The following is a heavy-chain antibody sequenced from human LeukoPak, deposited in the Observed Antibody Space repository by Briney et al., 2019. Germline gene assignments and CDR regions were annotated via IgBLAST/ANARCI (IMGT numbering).Heavy chain of an antibody. CDR2: ISSSGVST. CDR3: ARTKEMASISYFDS. CDR1: GFTFSSYA. D-gene: IGHD5-24*01. Sequence: GGSLRLSCAASGFTFSSYAMNWVRQAPGKGLEWVSTISSSGVSTYYADSVKGRFTISRDNAKNSLYLQMNSLRAEDTAVYYCARTKEMASISYFDSWGQGTLVTVSS. J-gene: IGHJ4*02. V-gene: IGHV3-23*01.